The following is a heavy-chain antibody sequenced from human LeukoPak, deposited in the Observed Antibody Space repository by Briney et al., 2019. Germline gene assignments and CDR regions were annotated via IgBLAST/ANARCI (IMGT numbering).Heavy chain of an antibody. CDR2: IYYSGST. V-gene: IGHV4-39*07. CDR1: GGSISSSSYY. D-gene: IGHD3-10*01. J-gene: IGHJ5*02. Sequence: PSETLSLTCTVSGGSISSSSYYWGWIRQPPGKGLEWIGSIYYSGSTYYNPSLKSRVTISVDTSKNQFSLKLTSVTAADTAVYYCARRHQGVLITYWFDPWGQGTLVTVSS. CDR3: ARRHQGVLITYWFDP.